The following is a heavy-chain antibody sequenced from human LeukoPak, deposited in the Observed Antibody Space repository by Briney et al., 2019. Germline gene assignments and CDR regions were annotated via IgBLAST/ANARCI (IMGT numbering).Heavy chain of an antibody. CDR1: GFTFSNYN. CDR3: AKSGHDY. J-gene: IGHJ4*02. CDR2: ITLSRTTI. V-gene: IGHV3-48*01. Sequence: GGSLRLSCAASGFTFSNYNMNWVRQAPGKGLEWVAYITLSRTTIYYADSVKGRFTISRDNAKNSLSLQMNSLRAEDTAVYYCAKSGHDYWGQGTLVTVSS.